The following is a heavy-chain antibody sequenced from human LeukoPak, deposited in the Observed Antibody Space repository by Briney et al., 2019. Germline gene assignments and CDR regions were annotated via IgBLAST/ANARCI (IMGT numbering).Heavy chain of an antibody. CDR3: ARVLRYFDWLSA. CDR2: ISAYNGNT. CDR1: GYTFTGYY. D-gene: IGHD3-9*01. Sequence: GASVKVSCKASGYTFTGYYMHWVRQAPGQGLEWMGWISAYNGNTNYAQKLQGRVTMTTDTSTSTAYMELRSLRSDDTAVYHCARVLRYFDWLSAWGQGTLVTVSS. V-gene: IGHV1-18*04. J-gene: IGHJ5*02.